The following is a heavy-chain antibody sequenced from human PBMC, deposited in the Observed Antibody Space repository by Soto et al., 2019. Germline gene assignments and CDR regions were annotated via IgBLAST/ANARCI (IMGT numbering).Heavy chain of an antibody. J-gene: IGHJ5*02. CDR2: IIPIFGTT. Sequence: QVQLVQSGAELKKPGSSVKVSCKASGGTFSNYAITWVRQAPGQGLEWLGRIIPIFGTTDYAQKVQGRVTITADESTTKAYMELSSLRSDDTAVYYCAKDGGREGYFGNWFDPWGQGTLVTVSS. CDR3: AKDGGREGYFGNWFDP. CDR1: GGTFSNYA. D-gene: IGHD2-15*01. V-gene: IGHV1-69*15.